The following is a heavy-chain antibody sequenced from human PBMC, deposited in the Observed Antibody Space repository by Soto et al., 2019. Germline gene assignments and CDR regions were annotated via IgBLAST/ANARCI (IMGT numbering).Heavy chain of an antibody. J-gene: IGHJ5*02. D-gene: IGHD3-10*01. CDR1: GFSLSTSGVG. V-gene: IGHV2-5*02. CDR2: IYWDDDK. CDR3: AHSRLWFGELHLFDP. Sequence: QITLKESGPTLVKPTQTLTLTCTFSGFSLSTSGVGVGWIRQPPGKALEWLALIYWDDDKRYSPSLKSRLTITQDTSKNQVVLTMTNMEPVDTATYYCAHSRLWFGELHLFDPWGQGRLVTVSS.